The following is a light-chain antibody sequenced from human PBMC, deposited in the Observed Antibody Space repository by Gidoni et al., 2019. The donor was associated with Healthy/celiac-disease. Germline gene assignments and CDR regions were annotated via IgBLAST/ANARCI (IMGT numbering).Light chain of an antibody. CDR2: AAS. J-gene: IGKJ1*01. Sequence: DLLLTQSPSSLSASVGDRVTITCRASQSISSYLNWYQQTPGKAHKLLIYAASSLQSGGPSRCSGSGSGTDFTLTISSLQPEDFATYYCQQSYSTPRTFGQGTKVEIK. CDR1: QSISSY. CDR3: QQSYSTPRT. V-gene: IGKV1-39*01.